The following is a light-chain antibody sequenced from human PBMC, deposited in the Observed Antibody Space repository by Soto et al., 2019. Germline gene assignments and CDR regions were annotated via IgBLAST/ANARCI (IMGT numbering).Light chain of an antibody. CDR3: QQRSSWPIT. CDR1: QSVTSY. J-gene: IGKJ5*01. CDR2: DAS. V-gene: IGKV3-11*01. Sequence: EIVLTQSPATLSLSPGERATLSCRASQSVTSYLAWYQQRPGQAPRLLINDASRRATGIPDRFSGSESGADFTLPIRSIEPEDSAVYYCQQRSSWPITFGQGTRMEIK.